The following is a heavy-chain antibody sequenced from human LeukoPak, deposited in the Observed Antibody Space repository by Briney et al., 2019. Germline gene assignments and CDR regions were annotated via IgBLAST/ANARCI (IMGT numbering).Heavy chain of an antibody. V-gene: IGHV3-48*03. CDR3: AELGMIGGV. CDR1: GFTFSSYE. CDR2: ISSSGSTI. Sequence: GGSLRLSCAASGFTFSSYEMNWVRQAPGKGLEWVSYISSSGSTIYYADSVKGRFTISRDNAKNSLYLQMNSPRAEDTAVYYCAELGMIGGVWGKGTTVTISS. D-gene: IGHD3-10*02. J-gene: IGHJ6*04.